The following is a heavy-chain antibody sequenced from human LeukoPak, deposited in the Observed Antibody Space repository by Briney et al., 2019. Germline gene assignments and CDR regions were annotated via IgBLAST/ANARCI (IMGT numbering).Heavy chain of an antibody. J-gene: IGHJ4*02. V-gene: IGHV3-33*01. CDR1: GFTFSSYG. CDR2: IWYDGSNK. CDR3: ARDGGPVPTASSLPFDY. D-gene: IGHD3-16*01. Sequence: PGRSLRLSCAASGFTFSSYGMHWVRQAPGKGLEWVAVIWYDGSNKYYADSVKGRFTISRGNSKNTLYLQMNSLRAEDTAVYYCARDGGPVPTASSLPFDYWGQGTLVTVSS.